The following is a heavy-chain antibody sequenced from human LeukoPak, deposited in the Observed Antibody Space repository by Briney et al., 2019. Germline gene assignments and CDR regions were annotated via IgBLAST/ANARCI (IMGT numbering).Heavy chain of an antibody. Sequence: GGSLRLSCAASGFTFSSYSMNWVRQAPGKGLKWVSYISSSSTIYYADSVKGRFTISRDNAKNSLYLQMNSLRAEDTAVYYCARVWSSGWPDPKANFDYWGQGTLVTVSS. CDR2: ISSSSTI. J-gene: IGHJ4*02. CDR3: ARVWSSGWPDPKANFDY. CDR1: GFTFSSYS. V-gene: IGHV3-48*01. D-gene: IGHD6-19*01.